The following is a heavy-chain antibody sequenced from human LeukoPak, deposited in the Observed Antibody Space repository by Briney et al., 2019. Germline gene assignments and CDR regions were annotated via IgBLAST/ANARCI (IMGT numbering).Heavy chain of an antibody. J-gene: IGHJ4*02. CDR1: GFTFSSYA. CDR2: ISYDGSNK. Sequence: GGSLRLSCAASGFTFSSYAMHWVRQAPGKGLEWVAVISYDGSNKYYADSVKGRFTISRDNSKNTLYLQMNSLRAEDTAVYYCARGGSGVVPAAKAPFDYWGQGTLVTVSS. CDR3: ARGGSGVVPAAKAPFDY. D-gene: IGHD2-2*01. V-gene: IGHV3-30-3*01.